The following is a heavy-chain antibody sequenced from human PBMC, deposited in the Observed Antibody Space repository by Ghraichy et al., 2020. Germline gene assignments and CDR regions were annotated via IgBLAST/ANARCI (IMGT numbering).Heavy chain of an antibody. CDR2: ISGNSGST. V-gene: IGHV3-23*01. D-gene: IGHD1-26*01. J-gene: IGHJ5*02. CDR3: AKYRWELQRFDA. CDR1: GFPFSSYA. Sequence: GGSLRLSCAASGFPFSSYAMSWVRQAPGKGLEWVSTISGNSGSTYYSDSVKGRFTISRDNSKNTLFLQMNSLRADDTAVYYCAKYRWELQRFDAWGQGTLGTVSS.